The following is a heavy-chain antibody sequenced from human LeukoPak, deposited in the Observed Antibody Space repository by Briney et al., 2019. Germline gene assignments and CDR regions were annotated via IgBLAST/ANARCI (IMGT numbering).Heavy chain of an antibody. CDR1: GFTFSSYS. Sequence: GGSLRLSCAASGFTFSSYSMNWVRQAPGKGLEWVSYISSNSRTIYYADSVKGRFTISRDNAKNSLYLQMDSLRAEDTAVYYCAKEGYDSSGYYYYYYYYMDAWGKGTTVTVSS. D-gene: IGHD3-22*01. CDR3: AKEGYDSSGYYYYYYYYMDA. J-gene: IGHJ6*03. V-gene: IGHV3-48*01. CDR2: ISSNSRTI.